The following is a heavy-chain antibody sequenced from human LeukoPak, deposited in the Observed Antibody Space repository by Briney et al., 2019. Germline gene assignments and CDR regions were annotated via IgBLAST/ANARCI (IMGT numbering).Heavy chain of an antibody. CDR3: ARGRYSYGRTFDY. J-gene: IGHJ4*02. D-gene: IGHD5-18*01. CDR2: INHSGST. CDR1: GGSFSGYY. V-gene: IGHV4-34*01. Sequence: SETLSLTCAVYGGSFSGYYWSWIRQPPGKGLEWSGEINHSGSTNYNPSLKSRVTISVDPSKTQFRLRLSSVTAADTAVYYCARGRYSYGRTFDYWGQGTLVTVSS.